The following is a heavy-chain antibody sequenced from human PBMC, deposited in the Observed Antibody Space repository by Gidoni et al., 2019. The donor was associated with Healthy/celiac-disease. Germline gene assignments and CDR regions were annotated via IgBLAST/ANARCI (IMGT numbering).Heavy chain of an antibody. Sequence: EVQLVQSGAEVKKPGESLKISCKGSGYSFTSYWIGWVRQMPGKGLEWMGIIYPGDSDTRYSPSFQGQVTISADKSIRTAYLQWSSLKASDTAMYYCARQGPEDYDSSGYYSGYFDYWGQGTLVTVSS. D-gene: IGHD3-22*01. CDR1: GYSFTSYW. CDR2: IYPGDSDT. V-gene: IGHV5-51*01. J-gene: IGHJ4*02. CDR3: ARQGPEDYDSSGYYSGYFDY.